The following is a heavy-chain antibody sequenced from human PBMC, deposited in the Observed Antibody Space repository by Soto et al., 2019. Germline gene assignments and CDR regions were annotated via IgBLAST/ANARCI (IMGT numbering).Heavy chain of an antibody. CDR2: ISSSNSYI. V-gene: IGHV3-21*01. CDR3: ARXSAHSTVADPYYYGMAV. Sequence: PGGSLRLSCAAFGFTFSSYSMNWVRQAPGKGLEWVSSISSSNSYIYYADSVKGRFTISRDNAKNSLYLQMNSLRADDTAVYYCARXSAHSTVADPYYYGMAVWGQGTTVTVSS. J-gene: IGHJ6*02. D-gene: IGHD6-19*01. CDR1: GFTFSSYS.